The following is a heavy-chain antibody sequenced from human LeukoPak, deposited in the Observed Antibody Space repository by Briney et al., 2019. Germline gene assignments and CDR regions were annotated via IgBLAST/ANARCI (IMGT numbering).Heavy chain of an antibody. CDR2: ISGSGGST. D-gene: IGHD1-26*01. CDR3: VMVGGSYHRGYYYYYMDV. CDR1: GFTLSSYA. Sequence: PGGTLRLSCAASGFTLSSYAMSWVRQAPGKGLEWVSAISGSGGSTYYADSVKGRFTISRDNSKNTLYLQMNSLRAEDTAVYYCVMVGGSYHRGYYYYYMDVWGKGTTVTVSS. V-gene: IGHV3-23*01. J-gene: IGHJ6*03.